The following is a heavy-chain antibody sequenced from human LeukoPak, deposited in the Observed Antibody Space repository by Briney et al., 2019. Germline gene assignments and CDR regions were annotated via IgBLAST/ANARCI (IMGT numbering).Heavy chain of an antibody. V-gene: IGHV3-48*03. Sequence: PGGSLRLSCAASGFTFSSYEMNWVRQAPGKGLEWISYISSSSTTIHYADSVKGRFTISRDNAENSLYLHMNRLTPEDTALYYCAKGMSRGIGFDYWGQGALVTVSS. CDR1: GFTFSSYE. J-gene: IGHJ4*02. D-gene: IGHD3-10*01. CDR2: ISSSSTTI. CDR3: AKGMSRGIGFDY.